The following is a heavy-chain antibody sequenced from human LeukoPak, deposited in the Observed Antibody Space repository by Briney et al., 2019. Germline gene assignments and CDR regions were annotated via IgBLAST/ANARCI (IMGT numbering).Heavy chain of an antibody. J-gene: IGHJ4*02. Sequence: GGSLRLSCAASGFTFSSYAMMWVRQSPEKGLEWVSSITGGGDGIYYADSVRGRFTISRDNSKNTLYLKMNSLRAEDTAVYFCVKGFVHPTYYFEYWGQGTLVTVSS. CDR1: GFTFSSYA. V-gene: IGHV3-23*01. CDR3: VKGFVHPTYYFEY. D-gene: IGHD3-10*01. CDR2: ITGGGDGI.